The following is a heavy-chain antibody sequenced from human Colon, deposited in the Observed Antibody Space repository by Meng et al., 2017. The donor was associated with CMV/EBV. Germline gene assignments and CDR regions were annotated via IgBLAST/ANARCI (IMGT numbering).Heavy chain of an antibody. V-gene: IGHV2-5*01. Sequence: SGPTLVKPTQTLTLTCTFSGFSLSTVGLSVGWIRQPHGKALEWLALVYWNDDKRYSPSLRNRLTVTKDTSKNQVILRMTNMDHVDSGTYYCAHGGSGYDFGAGGFDNWGQGAQVTVSS. CDR1: GFSLSTVGLS. CDR3: AHGGSGYDFGAGGFDN. D-gene: IGHD5-12*01. J-gene: IGHJ4*02. CDR2: VYWNDDK.